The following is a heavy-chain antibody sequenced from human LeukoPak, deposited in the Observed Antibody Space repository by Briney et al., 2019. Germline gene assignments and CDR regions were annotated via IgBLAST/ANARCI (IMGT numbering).Heavy chain of an antibody. CDR2: IGTAGDT. Sequence: GGSLRLSCAASGFTFSSYDMHWVRQATGKGLEWVSAIGTAGDTYYPGSVKGRFTISRENAKNSLYLQMNSLRAGDTAVYYCARGGAVAGLYYYYGMDVWGQGTTVTVSS. V-gene: IGHV3-13*01. D-gene: IGHD6-19*01. J-gene: IGHJ6*02. CDR1: GFTFSSYD. CDR3: ARGGAVAGLYYYYGMDV.